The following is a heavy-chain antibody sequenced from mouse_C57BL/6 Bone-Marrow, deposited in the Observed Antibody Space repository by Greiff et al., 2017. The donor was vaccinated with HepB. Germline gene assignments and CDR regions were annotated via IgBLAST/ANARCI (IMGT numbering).Heavy chain of an antibody. CDR3: ARDYYGSRY. V-gene: IGHV1-42*01. Sequence: QLQQSGPELVKPGASVKISCKASGYSFTGYYMNWVKQSPEKSLEWIGEINPSTGGTTYNQKFKAKATLTVDKSSSTAYMQLKSLTSEDSAVYYCARDYYGSRYWGQGTTLTVSS. D-gene: IGHD1-1*01. CDR2: INPSTGGT. CDR1: GYSFTGYY. J-gene: IGHJ2*01.